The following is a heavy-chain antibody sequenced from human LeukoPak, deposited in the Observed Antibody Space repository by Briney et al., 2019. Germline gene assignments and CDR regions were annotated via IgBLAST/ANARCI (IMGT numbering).Heavy chain of an antibody. D-gene: IGHD5-18*01. J-gene: IGHJ4*02. CDR2: IYYSGST. CDR3: ARAITWIQLWFSGGSHFDY. Sequence: SETLSLTCAVYGGSFSGYYWSWIRQHPGKGLEWIGYIYYSGSTYYNPSLKSRVTISVDTSKNQFSLKLSSVTAADTAVYYCARAITWIQLWFSGGSHFDYWGQGTLVTVSS. CDR1: GGSFSGYY. V-gene: IGHV4-31*11.